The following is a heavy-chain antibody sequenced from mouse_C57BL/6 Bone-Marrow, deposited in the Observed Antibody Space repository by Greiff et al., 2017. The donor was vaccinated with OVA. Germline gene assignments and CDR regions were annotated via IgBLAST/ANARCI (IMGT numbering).Heavy chain of an antibody. D-gene: IGHD1-1*01. J-gene: IGHJ1*03. CDR2: SRNKANDYTT. CDR3: ERGARNYGSRKDWYFDV. V-gene: IGHV7-1*01. CDR1: GFTFSDFY. Sequence: EVKLVESGGGLVQSGRSLRLSCATSGFTFSDFYRERGRQAPGKGLEWVGASRNKANDYTTEYSASVKGRFIVSRDTSQSILYLQMNDLRVEDTDNYDCERGARNYGSRKDWYFDVWGTGTTVTVSS.